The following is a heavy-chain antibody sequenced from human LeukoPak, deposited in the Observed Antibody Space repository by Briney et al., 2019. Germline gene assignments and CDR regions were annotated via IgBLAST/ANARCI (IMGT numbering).Heavy chain of an antibody. D-gene: IGHD6-6*01. CDR3: ASLYSSSSDLGQFDY. V-gene: IGHV4-34*01. CDR1: GGSFSGYY. J-gene: IGHJ4*02. Sequence: SETLSLTCAVYGGSFSGYYWSWIRQPPGKGLEWIAEINHSGSTNYNPSLKSRVTISVETSKNQFSLKLSSVTAADTAVYYCASLYSSSSDLGQFDYWGQGTLVTVSS. CDR2: INHSGST.